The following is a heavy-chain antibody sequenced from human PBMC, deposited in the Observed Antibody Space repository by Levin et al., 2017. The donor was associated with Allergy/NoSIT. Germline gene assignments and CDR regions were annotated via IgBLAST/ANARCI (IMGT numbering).Heavy chain of an antibody. CDR1: GYTFTDHY. J-gene: IGHJ4*02. CDR3: AREAPYDSSGSPVLNSVYFDY. V-gene: IGHV1-2*02. CDR2: INPNSGGT. D-gene: IGHD3-22*01. Sequence: ASVKVSCEAAGYTFTDHYMHWVRQAPGQGLEWMGWINPNSGGTNYAQKFQGRVTMTRDTSISTAYMEVSRLNSEDTAVYFCAREAPYDSSGSPVLNSVYFDYWGQGTLVTVSS.